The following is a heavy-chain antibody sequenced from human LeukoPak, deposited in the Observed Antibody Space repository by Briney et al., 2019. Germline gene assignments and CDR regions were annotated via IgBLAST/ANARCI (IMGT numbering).Heavy chain of an antibody. CDR3: AKQRECYDSSPLYDY. D-gene: IGHD3-22*01. CDR1: GLSFSSYG. V-gene: IGHV3-30*02. J-gene: IGHJ4*02. CDR2: IRYDGSYK. Sequence: GGSLRLSCASSGLSFSSYGMHWVRQAPGKGLEWVAFIRYDGSYKNYADSVKGRFTISRDNSKNTLYLQMNSLRPEDTAVYYCAKQRECYDSSPLYDYWGQGTPVTVSS.